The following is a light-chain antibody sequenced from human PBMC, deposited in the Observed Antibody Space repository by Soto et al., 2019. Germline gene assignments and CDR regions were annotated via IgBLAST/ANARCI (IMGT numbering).Light chain of an antibody. V-gene: IGKV3-15*01. CDR1: QSVSSN. J-gene: IGKJ1*01. Sequence: EIVMTQSPATLSVSPGERATLSCRASQSVSSNLAWYQQKPGQAPRLLIYGASTRATGIPARFSGSGSGTNFTPTISSLRFEDLEVFYCQKYKNGPPRWGFAQGPRV. CDR3: QKYKNGPPRWG. CDR2: GAS.